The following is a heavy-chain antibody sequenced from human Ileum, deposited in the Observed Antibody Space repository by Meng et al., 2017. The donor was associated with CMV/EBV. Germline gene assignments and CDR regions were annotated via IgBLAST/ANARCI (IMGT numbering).Heavy chain of an antibody. Sequence: LQESAPGRGNCTRTLSPPWRVCVGSIRSDYWSWIRQPAGKGLQWVGRIYTSGSTNYNPSLKSRVTMSVDTSKNQFSLNLSSVTAADTAVYYCARESQQLYRTLDYWGQGTLVTVSS. CDR2: IYTSGST. D-gene: IGHD3-16*02. CDR1: VGSIRSDY. CDR3: ARESQQLYRTLDY. V-gene: IGHV4-4*07. J-gene: IGHJ4*02.